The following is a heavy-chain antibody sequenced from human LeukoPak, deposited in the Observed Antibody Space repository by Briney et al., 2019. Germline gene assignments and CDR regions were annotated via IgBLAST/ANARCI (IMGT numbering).Heavy chain of an antibody. J-gene: IGHJ4*02. Sequence: PGGSLRLSCAASGFTFSNYEMNWVRQAPGKGLEWVSAIRYSGGSTYYADSVKGRFTISRDNSKNTLYLQMNSLRAEDTAVYYCAKRRFDYWGQGTLVTVSS. V-gene: IGHV3-23*01. CDR3: AKRRFDY. CDR2: IRYSGGST. CDR1: GFTFSNYE.